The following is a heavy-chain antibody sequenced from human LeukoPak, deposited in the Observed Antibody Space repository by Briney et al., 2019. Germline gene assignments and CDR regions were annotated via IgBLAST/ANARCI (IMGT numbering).Heavy chain of an antibody. D-gene: IGHD3-10*01. CDR1: GFTFSSYA. CDR3: AKFGLAGSGRFHDAFDI. Sequence: GGSLRLSCAASGFTFSSYAMSWVRQAPGEGLEWVSGISAGGDTTYTADSVKGRSTISRDNSKNTLYLQMNSLRAEDTAVYYCAKFGLAGSGRFHDAFDIWGQGTMVTASS. CDR2: ISAGGDTT. V-gene: IGHV3-23*01. J-gene: IGHJ3*02.